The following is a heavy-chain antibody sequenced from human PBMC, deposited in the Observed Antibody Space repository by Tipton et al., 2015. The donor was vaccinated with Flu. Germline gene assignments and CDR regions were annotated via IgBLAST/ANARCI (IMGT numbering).Heavy chain of an antibody. CDR1: GASISSYY. Sequence: TLSLTCTVSGASISSYYWSWIRQPPGKGLEWIGYIFYTGSTDYNPSLKSRVTISVDTSKNQFSLKLSSVTTADTAVYYCARDDGDYGLGSYHYYYGMDVWGQGTTVTVSS. D-gene: IGHD3-10*01. CDR3: ARDDGDYGLGSYHYYYGMDV. V-gene: IGHV4-59*12. J-gene: IGHJ6*02. CDR2: IFYTGST.